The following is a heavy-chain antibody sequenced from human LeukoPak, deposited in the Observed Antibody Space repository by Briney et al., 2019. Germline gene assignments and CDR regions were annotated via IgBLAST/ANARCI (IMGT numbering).Heavy chain of an antibody. CDR1: GGSISSYY. D-gene: IGHD2-15*01. Sequence: SETLSLTCTVSGGSISSYYWSWIRQPPGKGLEWIGYIYYSGSTNYNPSLKSRVTISVDTSKNRFSLKLSSVTAADTAVYYCARDLGYCSGGSCYSGWFDPWGQGTLVTVSS. CDR3: ARDLGYCSGGSCYSGWFDP. V-gene: IGHV4-59*01. J-gene: IGHJ5*02. CDR2: IYYSGST.